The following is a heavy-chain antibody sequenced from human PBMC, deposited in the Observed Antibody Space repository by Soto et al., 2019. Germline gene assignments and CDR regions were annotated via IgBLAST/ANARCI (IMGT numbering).Heavy chain of an antibody. D-gene: IGHD1-26*01. CDR1: GFTFSTYA. CDR2: FSGSGYTT. V-gene: IGHV3-23*01. Sequence: GGSLRLSCAASGFTFSTYAMSWVRQAPGEGLEWVSGFSGSGYTTMYADSVRGRFTISRDNSKSTLFLQMDSLRAEDTAVYYCAKAVRGTYSYDYWGQGALVTVSS. J-gene: IGHJ4*02. CDR3: AKAVRGTYSYDY.